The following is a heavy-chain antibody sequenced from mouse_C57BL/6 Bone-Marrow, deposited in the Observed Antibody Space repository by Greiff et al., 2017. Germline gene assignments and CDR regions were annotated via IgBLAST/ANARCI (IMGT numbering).Heavy chain of an antibody. CDR2: IHPNSGST. D-gene: IGHD1-1*01. Sequence: QVQLQQPGAELVKPGASVKLSCKASGYTFTSYWMHWVKQRPGQGLEWIGMIHPNSGSTNYNEKFKSKATLTVDKSSSTAYMQLSSLTSEDSAVYYCASHGTTVVATQGFAYWGQGTLVTVSA. CDR1: GYTFTSYW. CDR3: ASHGTTVVATQGFAY. J-gene: IGHJ3*01. V-gene: IGHV1-64*01.